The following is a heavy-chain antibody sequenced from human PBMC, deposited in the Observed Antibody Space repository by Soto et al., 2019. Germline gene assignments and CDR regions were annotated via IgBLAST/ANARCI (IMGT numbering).Heavy chain of an antibody. J-gene: IGHJ6*02. CDR1: GFNFISYV. CDR3: GKGKELGVVRYGLDA. Sequence: PGGSLRLSCAGSGFNFISYVMSWVRQAPGKGLEWVSSISGSGGTTYYADSVKSRFTISRDNSKNTLYLQMNSLRAEDTAVYYCGKGKELGVVRYGLDAWGQGTTVTVSS. CDR2: ISGSGGTT. V-gene: IGHV3-23*01. D-gene: IGHD3-3*01.